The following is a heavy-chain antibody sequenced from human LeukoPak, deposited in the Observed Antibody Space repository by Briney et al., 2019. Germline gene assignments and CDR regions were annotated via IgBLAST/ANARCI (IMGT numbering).Heavy chain of an antibody. CDR3: VKDSTTRASNLPDY. CDR1: GFTFNNYG. D-gene: IGHD1/OR15-1a*01. V-gene: IGHV3-33*03. J-gene: IGHJ4*02. Sequence: PGGSLRLSCEASGFTFNNYGMHWVCQAPGKGLEWVAVIWHDGDTRFYADSVKGRFTISRDKSKNTLYLEMNSLRAEDTAVYYCVKDSTTRASNLPDYWGQGTLVTVSS. CDR2: IWHDGDTR.